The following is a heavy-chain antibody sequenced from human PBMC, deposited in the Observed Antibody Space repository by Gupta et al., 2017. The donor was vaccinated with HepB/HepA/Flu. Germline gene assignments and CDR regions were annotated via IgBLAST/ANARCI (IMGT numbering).Heavy chain of an antibody. CDR2: IDSDDDR. CDR3: ARSPSDYFYQFGMDV. CDR1: GFSLNTNRVC. Sequence: QVTLRESGPALVRPTQTLTLTCPFSGFSLNTNRVCVTWVRQPPGKALEWFARIDSDDDRYYNPSLKTRLSISKDTSKNQVVLTMTNMDPVDTATYYCARSPSDYFYQFGMDVWGQGTTVTVSS. J-gene: IGHJ6*02. V-gene: IGHV2-70*15.